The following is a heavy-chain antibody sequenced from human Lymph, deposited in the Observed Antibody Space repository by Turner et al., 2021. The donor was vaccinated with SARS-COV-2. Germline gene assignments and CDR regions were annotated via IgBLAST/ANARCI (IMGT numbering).Heavy chain of an antibody. CDR2: INPSGDST. V-gene: IGHV1-46*01. D-gene: IGHD2-15*01. Sequence: QVQLVQSGAEVMKPGASLKVSCKASGYTFTSYYMHWVRQAPGQGLELMGIINPSGDSTSYAQKFQGRVTMTSDTSTSTVYMELSSLRSEDTAVYYCARVSPGGFDYWGQGTPVTVSS. CDR1: GYTFTSYY. CDR3: ARVSPGGFDY. J-gene: IGHJ4*02.